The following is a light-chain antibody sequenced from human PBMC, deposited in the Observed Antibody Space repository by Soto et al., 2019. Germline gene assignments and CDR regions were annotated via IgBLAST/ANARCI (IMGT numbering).Light chain of an antibody. CDR2: DVF. V-gene: IGLV2-11*01. J-gene: IGLJ2*01. Sequence: QSVLTQPRSVSGSPGQSVTISCTGTSNDIGGYNFVSWYQQHPGKAPKLMIYDVFKRPSGVPNRFSGSKSGNTASLTISGLQAEDEADYYCFSYTGNYNVVFAGGTKLTVL. CDR3: FSYTGNYNVV. CDR1: SNDIGGYNF.